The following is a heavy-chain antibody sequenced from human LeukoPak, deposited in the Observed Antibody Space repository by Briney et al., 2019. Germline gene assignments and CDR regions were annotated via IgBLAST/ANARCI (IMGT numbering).Heavy chain of an antibody. V-gene: IGHV3-30-3*01. CDR1: GFTFSSYT. CDR3: ARDWGLEI. J-gene: IGHJ3*02. Sequence: GGSLRLSCAASGFTFSSYTMPWVRKAPGKGLEWVAVISYDGSNKFYPDSVKGRFTISRDNSKNTLYLQMNSLRAEDTAVYYCARDWGLEIWGQGSMVTVSS. D-gene: IGHD3-16*01. CDR2: ISYDGSNK.